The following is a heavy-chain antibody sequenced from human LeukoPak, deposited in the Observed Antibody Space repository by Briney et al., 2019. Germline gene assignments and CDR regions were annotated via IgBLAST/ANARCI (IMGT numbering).Heavy chain of an antibody. D-gene: IGHD2-2*02. Sequence: ASVKVSCKASGYTFTSYYMHWVRQAPGQGLEWMGIINPSGGSTSYAQKFQGRVTMTRDTSTSTVYMELSSQRSEDTAVYYCARDLRYCSSTSCYIGDYWGQGTLVTVSS. CDR2: INPSGGST. V-gene: IGHV1-46*01. J-gene: IGHJ4*02. CDR3: ARDLRYCSSTSCYIGDY. CDR1: GYTFTSYY.